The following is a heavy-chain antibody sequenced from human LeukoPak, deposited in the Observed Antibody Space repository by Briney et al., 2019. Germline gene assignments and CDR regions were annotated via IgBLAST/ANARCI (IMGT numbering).Heavy chain of an antibody. J-gene: IGHJ4*02. V-gene: IGHV3-72*01. CDR2: SRNKAKSYTT. D-gene: IGHD4/OR15-4a*01. CDR3: ARYLTYPAFFDY. Sequence: GGSLRLSCAASGFTFDDYAMHWVRQAPGKGLEWVGRSRNKAKSYTTEYAASVKGRFTISRDDSKNSLYLQMDSLKIEDTAVYYCARYLTYPAFFDYWGQGTLVTVSS. CDR1: GFTFDDYA.